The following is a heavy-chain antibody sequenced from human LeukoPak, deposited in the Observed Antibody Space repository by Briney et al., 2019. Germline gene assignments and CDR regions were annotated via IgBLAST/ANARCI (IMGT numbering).Heavy chain of an antibody. CDR1: GGSFSGYY. CDR3: ARGNVVVVTAIRPYYYYYMDV. D-gene: IGHD2-21*02. CDR2: IKHSGST. V-gene: IGHV4-34*01. Sequence: SETLSLTCAVYGGSFSGYYWSWIRQPPGKGLEWIGEIKHSGSTNYNPSLKSRVTISVDTSKNQFSLKLSSVTAADTAVYYCARGNVVVVTAIRPYYYYYMDVWGKGTTVTVSS. J-gene: IGHJ6*03.